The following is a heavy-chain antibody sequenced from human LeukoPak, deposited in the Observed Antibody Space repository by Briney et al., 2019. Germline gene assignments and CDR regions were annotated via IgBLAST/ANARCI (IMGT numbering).Heavy chain of an antibody. J-gene: IGHJ4*02. Sequence: PSETLSLTCIVSDGSLNSSNYYWGWIRQPPGKGLEWIGSIYFTGKTYYNPSLKSRVTMSVDTSKNQFSLKLSSVTAADTAVYYCARDLGWLQLWGQGTLVTVSS. CDR2: IYFTGKT. D-gene: IGHD5-24*01. CDR1: DGSLNSSNYY. CDR3: ARDLGWLQL. V-gene: IGHV4-39*07.